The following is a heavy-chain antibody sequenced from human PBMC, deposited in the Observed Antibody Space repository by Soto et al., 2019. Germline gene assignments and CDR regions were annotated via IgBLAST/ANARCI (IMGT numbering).Heavy chain of an antibody. CDR2: IKQDGSEK. D-gene: IGHD2-15*01. CDR3: AREHKRRWVVAAYSAGDY. V-gene: IGHV3-7*05. CDR1: GFTFSSYW. Sequence: GGSLRLSCAASGFTFSSYWMSWVRQAPGKGLEWVANIKQDGSEKYYVDSVKGRFTISRDNAKNSLYLQMNSLRAEDTAVYYCAREHKRRWVVAAYSAGDYWGQGTLVTVSS. J-gene: IGHJ4*02.